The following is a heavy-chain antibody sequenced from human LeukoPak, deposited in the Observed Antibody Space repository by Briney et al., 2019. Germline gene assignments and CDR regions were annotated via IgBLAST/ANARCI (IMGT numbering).Heavy chain of an antibody. CDR2: ISAYNGNT. V-gene: IGHV1-18*01. J-gene: IGHJ6*02. CDR3: ARVGGYDYHYYYYGMAV. Sequence: ASVKVSCKASGYTFTSYGISWVRQAPGQGLEWMGWISAYNGNTNYAQKLQGRVTMTTDTSTSTAYMELRSLRSDDTAVYYCARVGGYDYHYYYYGMAVWGQGTTVTISS. D-gene: IGHD5-12*01. CDR1: GYTFTSYG.